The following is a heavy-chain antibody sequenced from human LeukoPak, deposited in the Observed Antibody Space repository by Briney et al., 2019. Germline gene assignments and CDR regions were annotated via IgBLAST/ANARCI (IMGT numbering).Heavy chain of an antibody. D-gene: IGHD3-10*01. CDR1: GFIFNTFN. J-gene: IGHJ4*02. CDR3: ARSPSGFDTPNFFDR. Sequence: GGSLRLSCAASGFIFNTFNMNWIRQAPGKGLEWVSYISETSTTIYYADSAKGRFTISRDSGKNSLYLQMNSLTVEDTAVYFCARSPSGFDTPNFFDRWGQGILVAVSS. V-gene: IGHV3-48*01. CDR2: ISETSTTI.